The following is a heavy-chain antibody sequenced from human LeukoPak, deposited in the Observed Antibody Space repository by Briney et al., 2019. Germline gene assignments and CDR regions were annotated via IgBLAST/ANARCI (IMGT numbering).Heavy chain of an antibody. D-gene: IGHD1-26*01. CDR2: ISYDGSDK. CDR3: AKERTGGTYYFAIDY. Sequence: GGSLRLSCAASGFTFSSYGMHWVRQAPGKGLEWVAVISYDGSDKDYADSVKGRFTISRDNSKNTLYLQMNSLRAEDTAVYYCAKERTGGTYYFAIDYWGQGTLVTVSS. CDR1: GFTFSSYG. V-gene: IGHV3-30*18. J-gene: IGHJ4*02.